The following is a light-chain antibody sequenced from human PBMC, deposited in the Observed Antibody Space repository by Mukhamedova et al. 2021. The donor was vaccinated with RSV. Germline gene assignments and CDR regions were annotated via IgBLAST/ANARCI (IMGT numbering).Light chain of an antibody. CDR2: AAS. J-gene: IGKJ4*01. CDR3: LQDATYPLT. V-gene: IGKV1-6*01. Sequence: WYQRRVHGKAPKLLIYAASSLQTGAPSRFSGSGYGTDLTLTISSLQPEDFATYYCLQDATYPLTFGGGTRVEVK.